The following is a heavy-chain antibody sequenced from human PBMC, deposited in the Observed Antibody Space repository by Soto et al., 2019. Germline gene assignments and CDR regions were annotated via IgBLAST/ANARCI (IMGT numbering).Heavy chain of an antibody. CDR2: INHSGST. D-gene: IGHD3-3*01. J-gene: IGHJ6*02. CDR3: PRGNFGVVHYYYGMDV. CDR1: GGSFSGYY. Sequence: SETLSLTCAVYGGSFSGYYWSWIRQPPGKGLEWIGEINHSGSTNYNPSLKSRVTISVDTSKNQFSLKLSSVTAADTAVYYCPRGNFGVVHYYYGMDVWGQGTTVTVSS. V-gene: IGHV4-34*01.